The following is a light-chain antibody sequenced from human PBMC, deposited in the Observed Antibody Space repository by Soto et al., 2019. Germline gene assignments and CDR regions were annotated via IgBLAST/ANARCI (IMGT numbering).Light chain of an antibody. J-gene: IGLJ1*01. CDR2: SNN. CDR1: SSNIGSNT. Sequence: QAVVTQPPSASGTPGQRVTISCSGSSSNIGSNTVNWYQQLPGTAPKLLIYSNNHRPSGVPDRFSGSKSGTSASLAISGLQSEDEADYYCAAWDDSLNGPVFGTGTKLTVL. V-gene: IGLV1-44*01. CDR3: AAWDDSLNGPV.